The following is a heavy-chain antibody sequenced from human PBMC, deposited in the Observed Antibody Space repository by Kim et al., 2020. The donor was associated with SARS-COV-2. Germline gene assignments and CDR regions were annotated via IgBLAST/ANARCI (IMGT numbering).Heavy chain of an antibody. Sequence: GGSLRLSCAASGFTFSSYAMSWVRQAPGKGLEWVSAFDGNGYTTHYADSVKGRFTISRDDSKDTLYLQMNSLRAEDTATYYCAKTMRPYGDYHAFDIWGQGTMVTVSS. D-gene: IGHD4-17*01. J-gene: IGHJ3*02. CDR2: FDGNGYTT. V-gene: IGHV3-23*01. CDR1: GFTFSSYA. CDR3: AKTMRPYGDYHAFDI.